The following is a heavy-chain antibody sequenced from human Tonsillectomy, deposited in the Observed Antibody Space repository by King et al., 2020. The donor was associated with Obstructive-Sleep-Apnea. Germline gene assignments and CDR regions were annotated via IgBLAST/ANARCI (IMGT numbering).Heavy chain of an antibody. J-gene: IGHJ6*02. V-gene: IGHV3-48*04. Sequence: QLVQSGGGLVQPGGSLRLSCAASGFTFNMYSMNWVRQAPGKGLEWVSYISTTSSSIYYADSVKGRFTISRDNAKDSVFLQMNSLRAEDTAVYYCVRDQDYGDTARSYYYYGMDVWGQGTTVTVSS. CDR2: ISTTSSSI. CDR3: VRDQDYGDTARSYYYYGMDV. CDR1: GFTFNMYS. D-gene: IGHD4-17*01.